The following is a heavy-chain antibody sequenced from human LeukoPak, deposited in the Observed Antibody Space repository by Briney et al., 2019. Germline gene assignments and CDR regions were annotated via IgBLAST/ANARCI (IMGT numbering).Heavy chain of an antibody. V-gene: IGHV3-23*01. CDR1: GFTFSNFA. D-gene: IGHD2/OR15-2a*01. J-gene: IGHJ4*02. Sequence: GGSLRLSCAASGFTFSNFAMTWVRQAPGKGLEWVSAITGSGDYTHYADSVKGRFTISRDNSKNTVFLQMHSLRAEDTAVYYCARDSPQNTVIDYWGQGTLVTVSS. CDR2: ITGSGDYT. CDR3: ARDSPQNTVIDY.